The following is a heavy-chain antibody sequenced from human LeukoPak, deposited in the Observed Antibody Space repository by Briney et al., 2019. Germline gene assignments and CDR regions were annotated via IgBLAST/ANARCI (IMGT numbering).Heavy chain of an antibody. CDR3: AKESSSGYFN. Sequence: GGSLRLSCAASGFTFSSYVMNWVRQAPGKGLEWVSTISGSGGSTYYADFVKGRFTISRDNSKNTLYLEMNSLRAEDTAIYYCAKESSSGYFNWGQGTLVSVSS. CDR2: ISGSGGST. J-gene: IGHJ4*02. CDR1: GFTFSSYV. D-gene: IGHD3-22*01. V-gene: IGHV3-23*01.